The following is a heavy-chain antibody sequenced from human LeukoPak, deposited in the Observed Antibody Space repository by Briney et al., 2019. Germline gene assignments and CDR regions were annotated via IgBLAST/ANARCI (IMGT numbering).Heavy chain of an antibody. Sequence: GGSLRLSCAASGFTFSSYAMSWVRQAPGKGLEWVSAISGSGGSTYYADSVKGRFTISRDNSKNTLYLQMNSLRAEDTAVYYCAKGSRVGATVGDAFDTWGQGTMVTVSS. V-gene: IGHV3-23*01. CDR1: GFTFSSYA. CDR2: ISGSGGST. CDR3: AKGSRVGATVGDAFDT. D-gene: IGHD1-26*01. J-gene: IGHJ3*02.